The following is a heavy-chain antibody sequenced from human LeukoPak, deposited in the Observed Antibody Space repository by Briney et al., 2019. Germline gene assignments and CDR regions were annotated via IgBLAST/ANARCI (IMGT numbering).Heavy chain of an antibody. CDR3: ARDSAYSSSPTWFDP. D-gene: IGHD6-13*01. CDR2: ISSSSSYI. Sequence: GGSLRLSCAASGFTFSSYSMNWVRQAPGKGLEWVSSISSSSSYIYYADSVKGRSTISRDNAKNSLYLQMNSLRAEDTAVYYCARDSAYSSSPTWFDPWGQGTLVTVSS. CDR1: GFTFSSYS. V-gene: IGHV3-21*01. J-gene: IGHJ5*02.